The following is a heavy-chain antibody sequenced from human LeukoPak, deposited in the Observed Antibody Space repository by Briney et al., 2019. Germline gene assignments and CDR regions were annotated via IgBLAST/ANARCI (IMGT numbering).Heavy chain of an antibody. CDR1: GGSISSYH. CDR2: IYTSGST. Sequence: SETLSRTCTVSGGSISSYHWSWIRQPAGKGLEWIVRIYTSGSTNYNPSLKSRVTMSVDTSKSQFALKLSSVTAADTAVYYCARDRNDILTGYPENWFDPWGQGTLVTVSS. J-gene: IGHJ5*02. V-gene: IGHV4-4*07. D-gene: IGHD3-9*01. CDR3: ARDRNDILTGYPENWFDP.